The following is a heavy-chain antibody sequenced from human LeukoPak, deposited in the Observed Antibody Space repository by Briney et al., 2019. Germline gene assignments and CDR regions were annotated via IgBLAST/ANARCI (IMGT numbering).Heavy chain of an antibody. CDR3: ARDPTLAAPDY. CDR2: IYSSGTT. D-gene: IGHD6-6*01. CDR1: GGSIISNSYY. V-gene: IGHV4-39*07. Sequence: SETLSLTCTVSGGSIISNSYYWGWIRQPPGKGLEWIGSIYSSGTTYYNPSLKSRVTISIDTSKNQFSLRLSSVTAADTAVYYCARDPTLAAPDYWGQGTLVTVSS. J-gene: IGHJ4*02.